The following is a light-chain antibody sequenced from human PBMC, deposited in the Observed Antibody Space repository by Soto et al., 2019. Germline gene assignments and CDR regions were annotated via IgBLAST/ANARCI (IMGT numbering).Light chain of an antibody. J-gene: IGLJ3*02. CDR1: SSDVGGYNH. Sequence: QSVLTQPASVSGSPGQSITISCSGTSSDVGGYNHVSWFQQHPGKAPKLMIYEVTNRPSGVSNRFSGSKSGNTASLSISGLQAEDEADYFCSSYTSSTTWVFGEGTKVTVL. V-gene: IGLV2-14*01. CDR3: SSYTSSTTWV. CDR2: EVT.